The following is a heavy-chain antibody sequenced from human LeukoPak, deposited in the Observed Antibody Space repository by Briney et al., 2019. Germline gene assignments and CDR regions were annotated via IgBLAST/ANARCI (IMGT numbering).Heavy chain of an antibody. V-gene: IGHV3-7*01. CDR1: GFTFSSYW. CDR2: IKQDGSEK. Sequence: PGGSLRLSCAASGFTFSSYWMSWVRQAPGKGLEWVANIKQDGSEKYYVDSVKGRFTISRDNAKNSVYLKMNSLRAEDTAVYYCARLGGGSSNPRYYYYYGMALWAQGPRVTFSS. CDR3: ARLGGGSSNPRYYYYYGMAL. J-gene: IGHJ6*02. D-gene: IGHD2-15*01.